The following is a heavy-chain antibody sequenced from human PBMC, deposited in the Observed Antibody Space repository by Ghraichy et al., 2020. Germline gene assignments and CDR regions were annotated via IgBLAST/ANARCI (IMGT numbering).Heavy chain of an antibody. J-gene: IGHJ4*02. CDR2: ISVNGGST. CDR3: VRGGRYTASSLDY. Sequence: SCSASGFTFSSHAMQWVRQAPGKGLEYVSGISVNGGSTYYADSVKGRFTISRDNSRNTLNLQMSSLRVEDTALYYCVRGGRYTASSLDYWGQGTLVSVSS. CDR1: GFTFSSHA. V-gene: IGHV3-64D*06. D-gene: IGHD3-16*01.